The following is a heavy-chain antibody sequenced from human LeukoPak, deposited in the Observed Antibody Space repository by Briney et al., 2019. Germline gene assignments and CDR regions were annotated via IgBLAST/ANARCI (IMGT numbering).Heavy chain of an antibody. CDR1: GGSISSSSYY. CDR3: ARLNYGPLPYFDY. V-gene: IGHV4-39*01. Sequence: SGTLSLTCTVSGGSISSSSYYWGWIRQPPGKGLEWIGSIYYSGSTYYNPSLKSRVTISVDTSKNQFSLKLSSVTAADTAVYYCARLNYGPLPYFDYWGQGTLVTVSS. D-gene: IGHD4-17*01. CDR2: IYYSGST. J-gene: IGHJ4*02.